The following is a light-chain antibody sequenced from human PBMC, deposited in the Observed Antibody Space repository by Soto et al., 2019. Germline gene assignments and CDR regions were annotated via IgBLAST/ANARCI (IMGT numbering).Light chain of an antibody. CDR1: SSDVGGYNY. CDR3: CSYAGSYV. Sequence: ALTQPRSVSGSPGQSVTISCTGTSSDVGGYNYVSWYQQHPGKAPKLMIYDVSKRPPGVPDRFSGSKSGNTASLTISGLQAEDEADYYCCSYAGSYVFGTGTKVTVL. J-gene: IGLJ1*01. CDR2: DVS. V-gene: IGLV2-11*01.